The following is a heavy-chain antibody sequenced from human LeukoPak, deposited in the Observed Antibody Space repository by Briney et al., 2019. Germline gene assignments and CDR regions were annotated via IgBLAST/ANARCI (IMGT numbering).Heavy chain of an antibody. CDR1: GFTFGSYW. CDR2: IKHDGSEK. J-gene: IGHJ5*02. V-gene: IGHV3-7*04. Sequence: PGGSLRLSCVGSGFTFGSYWMSWVRQAPGKGLEWVANIKHDGSEKYFARSVKGRVTISRDNANNSLYLQMNSLRAEDTAVYYCARAVTAVTTEGWFGPWGQGTLVTVSS. D-gene: IGHD4-17*01. CDR3: ARAVTAVTTEGWFGP.